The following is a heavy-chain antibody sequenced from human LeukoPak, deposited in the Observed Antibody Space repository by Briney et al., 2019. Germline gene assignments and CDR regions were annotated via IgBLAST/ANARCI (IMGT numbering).Heavy chain of an antibody. CDR2: MSSSDDGR. Sequence: GGSLRLSCVTSGFTLSSYGMHWVRQAPGKGLEWVSAMSSSDDGRYYAASVRGRFTISRDTSRSTLYLQMNSLRAEDAAVYYCAKAPVTSCRGAFCYPFDYWGQGTLLTVSS. V-gene: IGHV3-23*01. CDR1: GFTLSSYG. D-gene: IGHD2-15*01. CDR3: AKAPVTSCRGAFCYPFDY. J-gene: IGHJ4*02.